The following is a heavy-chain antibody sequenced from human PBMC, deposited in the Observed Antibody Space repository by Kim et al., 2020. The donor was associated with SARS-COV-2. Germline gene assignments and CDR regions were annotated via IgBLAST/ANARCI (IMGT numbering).Heavy chain of an antibody. D-gene: IGHD3-22*01. CDR2: VFHSGSA. Sequence: SETLSLTCTVSGVSITSHYWTWIRQPPGKGLEWLGNVFHSGSANYNPSLTRQVTMSVATSKNQHSLSLSPMTAAATAASDCARAGSCDGGGFLFDYWGQG. CDR3: ARAGSCDGGGFLFDY. J-gene: IGHJ4*02. V-gene: IGHV4-59*11. CDR1: GVSITSHY.